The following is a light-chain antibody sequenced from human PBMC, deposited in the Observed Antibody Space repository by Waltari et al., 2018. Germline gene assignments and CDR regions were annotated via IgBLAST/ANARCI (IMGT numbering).Light chain of an antibody. V-gene: IGKV1-39*01. Sequence: DVQMTQSPSSLSASVGDRVTITCRASQTVVNYVNWYQQKPGKAPKLLIYATAVLYRGVPSRFAGAGAGTAVTLTISNVQPDDFATYYCHQSVIIPSAFGPGTKVDL. CDR2: ATA. J-gene: IGKJ3*01. CDR1: QTVVNY. CDR3: HQSVIIPSA.